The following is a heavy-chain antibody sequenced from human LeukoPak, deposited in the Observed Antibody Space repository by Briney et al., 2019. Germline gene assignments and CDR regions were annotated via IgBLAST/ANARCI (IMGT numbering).Heavy chain of an antibody. J-gene: IGHJ4*02. D-gene: IGHD5-24*01. Sequence: SGTLSLTCTVSGGSISSGGYYWSWIRQHPGKGLEWIGYIYYSGSTYYNPSLKSRVTISVDTSKNQFSLKLSSVTAADTAVYYCAIGEMATIYFDYWGQGTLVTVSS. V-gene: IGHV4-31*03. CDR2: IYYSGST. CDR1: GGSISSGGYY. CDR3: AIGEMATIYFDY.